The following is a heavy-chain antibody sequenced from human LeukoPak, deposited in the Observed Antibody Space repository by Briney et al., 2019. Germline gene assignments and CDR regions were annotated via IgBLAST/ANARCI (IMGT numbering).Heavy chain of an antibody. V-gene: IGHV4-34*01. J-gene: IGHJ4*02. CDR1: GGSFSGYY. CDR2: INHSGST. Sequence: SETLSLTCAVYGGSFSGYYWSWIRQPPGEGLEWIGEINHSGSTNYNPSLKSRVTISVDRSKNQFSLKLSSVTAADTAVYYCARGHFDWLFYFDYWGQGTLVTVSS. D-gene: IGHD3-9*01. CDR3: ARGHFDWLFYFDY.